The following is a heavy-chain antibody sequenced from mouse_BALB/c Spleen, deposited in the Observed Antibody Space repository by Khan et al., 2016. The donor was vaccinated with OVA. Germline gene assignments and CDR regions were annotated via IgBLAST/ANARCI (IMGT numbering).Heavy chain of an antibody. D-gene: IGHD1-1*01. J-gene: IGHJ2*01. CDR1: GYSFTGYF. CDR3: ARIYGSDFGD. CDR2: INPHIGET. Sequence: VQLQQSGPELVKPGASVKISCKASGYSFTGYFMNWVLQSHGKSLEWIGRINPHIGETSYNQKFKGKATLTVDESSTTAHLELWRLASEDSAVYYCARIYGSDFGDWGQGTTLTVSS. V-gene: IGHV1-20*02.